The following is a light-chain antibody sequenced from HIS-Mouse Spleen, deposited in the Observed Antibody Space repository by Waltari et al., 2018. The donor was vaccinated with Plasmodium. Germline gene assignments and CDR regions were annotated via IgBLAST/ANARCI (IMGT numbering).Light chain of an antibody. J-gene: IGLJ3*02. CDR1: SLRRTH. CDR2: GKN. Sequence: SSELTQDPAVSVALGQTVRITCQGDSLRRTHARWYQQKPGQAPVLVIYGKNNRPSGIPDRFSGSSSGNTASLTITGAQAEDEADYYCNSRDSSGNHQVFGGGTKLTVL. V-gene: IGLV3-19*01. CDR3: NSRDSSGNHQV.